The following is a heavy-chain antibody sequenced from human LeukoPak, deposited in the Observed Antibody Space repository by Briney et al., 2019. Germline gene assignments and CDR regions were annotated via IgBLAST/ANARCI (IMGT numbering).Heavy chain of an antibody. J-gene: IGHJ6*03. CDR1: GFTFSSYG. CDR3: AKDRCSNGIGCYYYYMDV. V-gene: IGHV3-30*02. D-gene: IGHD2-8*01. Sequence: GGSLRLSCAASGFTFSSYGMHWVRQAPGKGLEWVAYIQYDGSNEQYADSVKGRFSISRDSSKNILYLQLNSLRAEDTAVYYCAKDRCSNGIGCYYYYMDVWGEGTTVTISS. CDR2: IQYDGSNE.